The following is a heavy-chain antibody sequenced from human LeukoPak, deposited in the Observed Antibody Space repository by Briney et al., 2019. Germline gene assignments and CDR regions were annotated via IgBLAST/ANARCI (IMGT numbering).Heavy chain of an antibody. CDR2: INPNSGGT. CDR3: ARWGPIVVVPAAIPALLDY. V-gene: IGHV1-2*02. Sequence: ASVKVSCKASGYTFTGYYMHWVRQAPGQGLEWMGWINPNSGGTNYAQKFQGRVTMTSDTSISTAYMELSRLRSDDTAVYYCARWGPIVVVPAAIPALLDYWGQGTLVTVSS. CDR1: GYTFTGYY. J-gene: IGHJ4*02. D-gene: IGHD2-2*02.